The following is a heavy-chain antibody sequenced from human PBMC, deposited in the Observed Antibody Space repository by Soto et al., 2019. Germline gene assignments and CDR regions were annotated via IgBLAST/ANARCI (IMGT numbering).Heavy chain of an antibody. CDR1: GFSFSSYG. CDR3: AKDYGPKAPYPYSNTHTDF. CDR2: ISADGSFK. Sequence: QRRLVDSWGGVVQPGRSLRLSCEASGFSFSSYGMHWVRQAPGKGLEWVAVISADGSFKDYADSVKGRFTISRDNSDNTLFLQMNSLGPNDTAVYYCAKDYGPKAPYPYSNTHTDFWGQGTRVTVSS. J-gene: IGHJ4*02. D-gene: IGHD6-13*01. V-gene: IGHV3-30*18.